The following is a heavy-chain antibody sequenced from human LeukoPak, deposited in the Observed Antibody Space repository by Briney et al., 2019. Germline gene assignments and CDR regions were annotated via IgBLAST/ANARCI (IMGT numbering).Heavy chain of an antibody. J-gene: IGHJ4*02. D-gene: IGHD3-10*01. V-gene: IGHV1-2*02. CDR3: ASDGEYGTGIDYRGSFDY. Sequence: AAVKVSCKASGYSFTAFYIHWLRQAPGQGREWMGWIHPRSGDTRYAEKFKGRVTMARDKSNSTVYMDLSILGSDDTAVYYCASDGEYGTGIDYRGSFDYWGQGILVTVSS. CDR2: IHPRSGDT. CDR1: GYSFTAFY.